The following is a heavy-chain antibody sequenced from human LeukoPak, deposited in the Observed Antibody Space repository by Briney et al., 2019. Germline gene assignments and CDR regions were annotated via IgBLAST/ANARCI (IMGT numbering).Heavy chain of an antibody. CDR1: GFTFINVW. CDR2: IKSKTDGGTT. V-gene: IGHV3-15*01. D-gene: IGHD3-22*01. CDR3: TTDAHYDSSGYYSPLDY. J-gene: IGHJ4*02. Sequence: GSLLLSCAASGFTFINVWMTWVRQAPGKGLEWVGRIKSKTDGGTTDYAAQGKGKFTISRDETKNTLFLQMNSLKTEDTAVYYCTTDAHYDSSGYYSPLDYWGQGTLVTVSS.